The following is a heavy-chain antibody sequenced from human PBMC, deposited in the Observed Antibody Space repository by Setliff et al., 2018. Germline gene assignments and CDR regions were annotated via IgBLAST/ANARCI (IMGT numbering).Heavy chain of an antibody. Sequence: PSETLSLTCAVSGDSISSGNWWNWVRQPPEKGLEWIGEINHSGNTNYNPSLKSRVTISVDKSTNQFSLKLNSVTAADTAVYYCARGGTYRYFDYWGQGTLVTVSS. J-gene: IGHJ4*02. CDR1: GDSISSGNW. V-gene: IGHV4-4*02. CDR2: INHSGNT. CDR3: ARGGTYRYFDY.